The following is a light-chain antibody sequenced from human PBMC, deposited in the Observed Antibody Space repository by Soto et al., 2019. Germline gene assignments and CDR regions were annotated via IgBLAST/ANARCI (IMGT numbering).Light chain of an antibody. J-gene: IGLJ1*01. CDR3: SSYTSSSTL. V-gene: IGLV2-14*01. Sequence: QSVLTQPASVSGSPGQSITISCTGTSSDVGGYNYVSWYQQHPGKAPKLMIYAVTDRPSGVSSRFSGSKSCNTASLTISGLQAEDEADYYCSSYTSSSTLFGTGTKGTVL. CDR2: AVT. CDR1: SSDVGGYNY.